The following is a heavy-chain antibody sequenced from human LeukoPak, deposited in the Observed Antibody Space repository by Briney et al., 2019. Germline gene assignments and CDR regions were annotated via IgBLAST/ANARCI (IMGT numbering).Heavy chain of an antibody. J-gene: IGHJ6*03. V-gene: IGHV3-53*01. CDR1: GFTVSSNY. D-gene: IGHD1-26*01. CDR3: ARAIVGVSKYYYYYYMDV. Sequence: PGGSLRLSCAASGFTVSSNYMSWVRQAPGKGLEWVSIIYSGGSTFYADSVKGRFTISRDNSKNSLYLQMNSLRAEDTAVYYCARAIVGVSKYYYYYYMDVWGKGTTVTVSS. CDR2: IYSGGST.